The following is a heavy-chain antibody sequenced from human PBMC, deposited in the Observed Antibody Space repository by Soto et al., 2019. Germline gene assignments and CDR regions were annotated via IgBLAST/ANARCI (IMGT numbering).Heavy chain of an antibody. V-gene: IGHV3-30*03. J-gene: IGHJ4*02. CDR1: GFTFSSYG. Sequence: PGGSLRLSCAASGFTFSSYGMHWVRQAPGKGLEWVAVISYDGSNKYYADSVKGRFTISRDNSKNTLYLQMNSLRAEDTAVYYCGRGSYYDRSGYSRFDYCGQGNLGTVST. CDR3: GRGSYYDRSGYSRFDY. D-gene: IGHD3-22*01. CDR2: ISYDGSNK.